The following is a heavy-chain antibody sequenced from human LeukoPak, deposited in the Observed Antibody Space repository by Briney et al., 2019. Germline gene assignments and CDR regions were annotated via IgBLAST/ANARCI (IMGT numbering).Heavy chain of an antibody. CDR1: GFSFSTYA. D-gene: IGHD2-21*01. V-gene: IGHV3-23*01. CDR3: ITPLPYSAQ. J-gene: IGHJ4*02. Sequence: GGSLRLSCAASGFSFSTYAMSWVRQAPGKGLEWVSGISGDGGSTYYADSVKGRFTISRDTSKNTLYLQMNGLRAEDTAVYYCITPLPYSAQGGQGTLVTVSS. CDR2: ISGDGGST.